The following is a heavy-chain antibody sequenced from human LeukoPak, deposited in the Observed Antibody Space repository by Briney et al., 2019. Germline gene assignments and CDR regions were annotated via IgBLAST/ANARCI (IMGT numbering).Heavy chain of an antibody. J-gene: IGHJ3*02. CDR2: ISAYNGNT. D-gene: IGHD1-20*01. V-gene: IGHV1-18*04. Sequence: ASVKVSCKASGYTFSSYYMHWVRQAPGQGLEWMGWISAYNGNTNYAQKLQGRVTMTTDTSTSTAYMELRSLRSDDTAVYYCARDYSSYNWNQNDAFDIWGQGTMVTVSS. CDR3: ARDYSSYNWNQNDAFDI. CDR1: GYTFSSYY.